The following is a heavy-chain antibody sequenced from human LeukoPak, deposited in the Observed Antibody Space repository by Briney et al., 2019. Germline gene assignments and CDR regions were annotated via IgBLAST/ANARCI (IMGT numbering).Heavy chain of an antibody. CDR2: INGGNGNT. D-gene: IGHD3-22*01. Sequence: ASVKVSCKASGYTFRKDAIHWVRQATGQRLEWMAWINGGNGNTKYSQKLQGRITITRDTSASAAYMELSSLRSEDTAVYYCVREGPYYYYSVLDHWGQGTLATVSS. J-gene: IGHJ4*02. CDR1: GYTFRKDA. CDR3: VREGPYYYYSVLDH. V-gene: IGHV1-3*01.